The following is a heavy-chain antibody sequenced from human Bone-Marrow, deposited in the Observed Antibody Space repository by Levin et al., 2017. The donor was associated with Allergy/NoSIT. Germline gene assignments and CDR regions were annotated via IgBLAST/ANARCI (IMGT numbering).Heavy chain of an antibody. CDR3: ARGGVDDFWSGYYSDF. Sequence: LSLPCAASGFTFRDYAMSWVRQAPGKGLEWVADVSARGASTFYADSVKGRFTISRDNSKNILHLQMNSLRVEDTAVYYCARGGVDDFWSGYYSDFWGQGTPVTVSS. J-gene: IGHJ4*02. CDR2: VSARGAST. V-gene: IGHV3-23*01. CDR1: GFTFRDYA. D-gene: IGHD3-3*01.